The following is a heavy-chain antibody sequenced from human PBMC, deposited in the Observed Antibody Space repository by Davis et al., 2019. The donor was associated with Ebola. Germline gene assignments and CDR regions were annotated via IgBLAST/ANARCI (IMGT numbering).Heavy chain of an antibody. D-gene: IGHD6-6*01. CDR2: INHSGDSI. V-gene: IGHV3-11*01. CDR3: ARNSAPPDY. CDR1: GFTFSDYY. J-gene: IGHJ4*02. Sequence: GESLKISCAASGFTFSDYYMSWARQAPGKGLEWISCINHSGDSIFYADFVKGRFTMSRDNAKNFLYLQLSSLRADDTAMYYCARNSAPPDYWGQGALVTVSS.